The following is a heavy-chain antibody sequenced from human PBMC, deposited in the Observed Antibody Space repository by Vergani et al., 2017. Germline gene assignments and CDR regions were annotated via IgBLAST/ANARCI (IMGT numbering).Heavy chain of an antibody. CDR3: ARGDYGILTGYRY. CDR1: GYTFSNYY. Sequence: QVQVVQFGAEVKKSGASVKVSCKTSGYTFSNYYMHWVRQAPGQGLEWMGIINPSGGHTNYAQKFQGRVTMTRDTSTSTVYMELSSLRSEDTAIYYCARGDYGILTGYRYWVQGTMVTVSA. J-gene: IGHJ4*02. CDR2: INPSGGHT. D-gene: IGHD3-9*01. V-gene: IGHV1-46*03.